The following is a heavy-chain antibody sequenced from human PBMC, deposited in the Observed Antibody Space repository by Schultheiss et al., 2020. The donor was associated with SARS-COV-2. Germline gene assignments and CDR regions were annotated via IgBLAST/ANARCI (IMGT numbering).Heavy chain of an antibody. D-gene: IGHD6-25*01. CDR2: ISTTSSYT. Sequence: GGSLRLSCAASGFTFSDYYMNWIRQAPGKGLEWVSYISTTSSYTNYADSVKGRFTISRDNAKNTLYLQMNSLRAEDTAVYYCARDIQSGSWPLFAFDIWGQGTMVTVSS. V-gene: IGHV3-11*06. J-gene: IGHJ3*02. CDR3: ARDIQSGSWPLFAFDI. CDR1: GFTFSDYY.